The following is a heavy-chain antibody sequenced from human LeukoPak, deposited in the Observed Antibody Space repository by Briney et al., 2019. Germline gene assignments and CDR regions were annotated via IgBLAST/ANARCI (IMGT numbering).Heavy chain of an antibody. CDR1: GGSISSYY. Sequence: PSETLSHTRPVCGGSISSYYWSWIRQPPGKELEWIGYIYYSGSTNYNPSVKIRVTISVDKSKNQFSLKLSSVTAGDTGVYYCAGGSSGREDYWGQGTLVTVSS. V-gene: IGHV4-59*01. D-gene: IGHD3-10*01. CDR3: AGGSSGREDY. CDR2: IYYSGST. J-gene: IGHJ4*02.